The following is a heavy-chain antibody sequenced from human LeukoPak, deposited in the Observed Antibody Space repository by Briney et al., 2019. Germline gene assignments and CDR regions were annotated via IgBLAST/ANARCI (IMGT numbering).Heavy chain of an antibody. CDR2: IHHSGST. CDR3: ASYGSGSYRFDP. Sequence: KTSETLSLTCTVSGGSISSGNYYWSWIRQHPGKGLEWIGYIHHSGSTYYNPSLKSRVIISVDTSKNQFSLKLNSVTAADTAVYYCASYGSGSYRFDPWGQGTLVTVPS. CDR1: GGSISSGNYY. D-gene: IGHD3-10*01. V-gene: IGHV4-31*03. J-gene: IGHJ5*02.